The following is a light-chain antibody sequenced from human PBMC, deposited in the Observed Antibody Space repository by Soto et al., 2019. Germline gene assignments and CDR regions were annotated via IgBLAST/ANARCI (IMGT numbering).Light chain of an antibody. V-gene: IGLV4-60*02. Sequence: QSVLTQSSSASASLGSSVKLTCTLSSGHSSYIIAWHQQQPGKAPRYLMKVEGSGSYNKGSGVPDRFSGSSSGADRYLTISTLQLEDEADYSFGTGERNTGLFGGGPSSPS. J-gene: IGLJ3*02. CDR1: SGHSSYI. CDR3: GTGERNTGL. CDR2: VEGSGSY.